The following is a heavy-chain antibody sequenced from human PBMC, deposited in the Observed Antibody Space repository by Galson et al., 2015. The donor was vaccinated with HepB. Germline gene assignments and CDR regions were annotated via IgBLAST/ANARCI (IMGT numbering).Heavy chain of an antibody. CDR1: GFTFSSYA. CDR3: ARARKDYGSGRYYNAAKTNYYYYYMDV. J-gene: IGHJ6*03. V-gene: IGHV3-30-3*01. D-gene: IGHD3-10*01. CDR2: ISYDGSNK. Sequence: SLRLSCAAPGFTFSSYAMHWVRQAPGKGLEWVAVISYDGSNKYYADSVKGRFTISRDNSKNTLYLQMNSLRAEDTAVYYCARARKDYGSGRYYNAAKTNYYYYYMDVWGKGTTVTVSS.